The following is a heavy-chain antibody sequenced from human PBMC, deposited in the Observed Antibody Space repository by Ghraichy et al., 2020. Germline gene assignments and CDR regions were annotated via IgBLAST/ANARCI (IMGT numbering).Heavy chain of an antibody. J-gene: IGHJ4*02. CDR3: ARGSPGQVWVN. CDR2: LFSNGNT. D-gene: IGHD5-18*01. CDR1: GFTVSSNY. Sequence: GGSLRLSCAASGFTVSSNYMSWVRLAPGKGLEWVSVLFSNGNTHYVDSVKGRFTISRDNSKNTLYLQMNSLRAEDTAVYYCARGSPGQVWVNWGQGTLVTVTS. V-gene: IGHV3-53*01.